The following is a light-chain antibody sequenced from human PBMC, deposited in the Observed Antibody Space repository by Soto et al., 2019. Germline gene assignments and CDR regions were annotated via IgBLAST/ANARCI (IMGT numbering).Light chain of an antibody. CDR3: QQYGSSSIT. CDR2: STS. Sequence: GVTQAPGTPSFSPGERATLSCRAIQRGSSSSLAWNQQKPGQAPRLLIYSTSSRATGIPDRFSGSGSGTDFTLTISGLEPEDFAVYYCQQYGSSSITFGQGTRLEIK. V-gene: IGKV3-20*01. CDR1: QRGSSSS. J-gene: IGKJ5*01.